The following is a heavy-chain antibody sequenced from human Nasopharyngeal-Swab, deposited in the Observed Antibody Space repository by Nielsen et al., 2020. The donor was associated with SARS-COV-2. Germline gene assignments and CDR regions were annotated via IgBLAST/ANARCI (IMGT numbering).Heavy chain of an antibody. CDR2: INHSGST. Sequence: SETPSLTCAVYGGSFSGYYWSWIRQPPGKGLEWIGEINHSGSTNYNPSLKSRVTISVDTSKNQFSLKLSSVTAADTAVYYCSAAGGNYWGQGTLVTVSS. V-gene: IGHV4-34*01. CDR1: GGSFSGYY. CDR3: SAAGGNY. J-gene: IGHJ4*02. D-gene: IGHD6-13*01.